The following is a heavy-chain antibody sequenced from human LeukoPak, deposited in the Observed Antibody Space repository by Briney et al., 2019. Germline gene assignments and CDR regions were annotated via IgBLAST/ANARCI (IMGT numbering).Heavy chain of an antibody. V-gene: IGHV1-69*13. J-gene: IGHJ4*02. D-gene: IGHD4-23*01. CDR3: AREVRSEGYGGNSGLFDY. Sequence: SVKVSCKASGGTFSSYAISWVRQAPGQGLEWMGGIIPIFGTANYAQKFQGRVTITADESTSTAYMELSSLRSEDTAVYYCAREVRSEGYGGNSGLFDYWGQGTLVTVSS. CDR2: IIPIFGTA. CDR1: GGTFSSYA.